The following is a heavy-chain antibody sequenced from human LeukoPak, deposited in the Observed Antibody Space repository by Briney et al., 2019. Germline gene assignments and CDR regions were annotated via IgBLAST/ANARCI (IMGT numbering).Heavy chain of an antibody. Sequence: GGSLRLSCAASVFTSSSNAMHWVRQAPGKGLEWVAVITYDGSNKYYADSVKGRFTISRDNSKNTLYLQMNSLRPEDTAVYYCARGLLGATTSYFDYWGQGTLVTVFS. CDR3: ARGLLGATTSYFDY. J-gene: IGHJ4*02. V-gene: IGHV3-30-3*01. D-gene: IGHD1-26*01. CDR2: ITYDGSNK. CDR1: VFTSSSNA.